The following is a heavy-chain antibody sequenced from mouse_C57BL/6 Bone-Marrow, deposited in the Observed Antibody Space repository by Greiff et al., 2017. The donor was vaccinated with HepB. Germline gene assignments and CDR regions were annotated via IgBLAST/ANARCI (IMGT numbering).Heavy chain of an antibody. V-gene: IGHV2-2*01. CDR3: ARKGIYYDYDWDWYFDV. Sequence: VHLVESGPGLVQPSQSLSITCTVSGFSLTSYGVHWVRQSPGKGLEWLGVIWSGGSTDYNAAFISRLSISKDNSKSQVFFKMNSLQADDTAIYYCARKGIYYDYDWDWYFDVWGTGTTVTVSS. CDR2: IWSGGST. CDR1: GFSLTSYG. D-gene: IGHD2-4*01. J-gene: IGHJ1*03.